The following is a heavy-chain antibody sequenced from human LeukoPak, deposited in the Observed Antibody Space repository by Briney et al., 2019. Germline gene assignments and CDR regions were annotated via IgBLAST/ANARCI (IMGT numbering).Heavy chain of an antibody. CDR3: AKEGVIGACSSTSCHYNWFDP. Sequence: RTGGSLRLSCAASGFTFDDYAMHWVRQAPGKGLEWVSGISWNSGSIGYADSVKGRFTISRDNAKNSLYLQMNSLRAEDTALYYCAKEGVIGACSSTSCHYNWFDPWGQGTLVTVSS. J-gene: IGHJ5*02. CDR2: ISWNSGSI. V-gene: IGHV3-9*01. CDR1: GFTFDDYA. D-gene: IGHD2-2*01.